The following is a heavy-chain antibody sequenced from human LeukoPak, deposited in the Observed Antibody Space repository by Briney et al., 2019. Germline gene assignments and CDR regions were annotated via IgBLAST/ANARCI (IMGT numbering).Heavy chain of an antibody. CDR1: GGSISSGDYY. V-gene: IGHV4-30-4*08. D-gene: IGHD6-13*01. J-gene: IGHJ4*02. CDR3: ARGGDYYSSSRHRVDY. Sequence: SETLSLTCTVSGGSISSGDYYWSWIRQPPGKGLEWIGFVYYSGSTYYNPSLKSPVSISVDTSKNQFSLKLSSVTAADTAVYYCARGGDYYSSSRHRVDYWGQGTLVTVSS. CDR2: VYYSGST.